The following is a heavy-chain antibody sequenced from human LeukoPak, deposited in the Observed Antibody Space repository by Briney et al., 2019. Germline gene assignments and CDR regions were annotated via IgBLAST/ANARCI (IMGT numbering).Heavy chain of an antibody. J-gene: IGHJ3*02. D-gene: IGHD3-9*01. V-gene: IGHV4-34*01. Sequence: PSETLSLTCAVYGVSFSGYYWSWIRQPPGKGLEWIGEINHSGSTNYNPSLKSRVTISVDTSKNQFSLKLSSVTAADTAVYYCATGGDILTGYYSDAFDIWGQGTMVTVSS. CDR3: ATGGDILTGYYSDAFDI. CDR1: GVSFSGYY. CDR2: INHSGST.